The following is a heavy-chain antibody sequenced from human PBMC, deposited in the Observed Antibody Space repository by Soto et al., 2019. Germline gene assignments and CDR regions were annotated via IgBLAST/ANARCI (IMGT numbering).Heavy chain of an antibody. CDR2: IIPIFGTA. V-gene: IGHV1-69*13. J-gene: IGHJ5*02. CDR1: GYTFTSYG. Sequence: ASVKVSCKASGYTFTSYGISWVRQAPGQGLEWMGGIIPIFGTANYAQKFQGRVTITADESTSTAYMELSSLRSEDTAVYYCARDAPSQYNWFDPWGQGTLVTVSS. CDR3: ARDAPSQYNWFDP.